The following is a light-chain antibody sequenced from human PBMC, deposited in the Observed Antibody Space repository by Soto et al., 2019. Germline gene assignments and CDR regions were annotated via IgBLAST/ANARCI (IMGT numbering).Light chain of an antibody. J-gene: IGKJ1*01. CDR2: KAS. CDR1: QSISSY. Sequence: DIKMTQSPSSLSASVGERVPITCRASQSISSYLNWYQQKPGKAPKVLIYKASTLKSGVPSRFSGSGSGTECTLTISSLQPDDVATYYCQHYNSYSEAFGQGTKVDIK. V-gene: IGKV1-5*03. CDR3: QHYNSYSEA.